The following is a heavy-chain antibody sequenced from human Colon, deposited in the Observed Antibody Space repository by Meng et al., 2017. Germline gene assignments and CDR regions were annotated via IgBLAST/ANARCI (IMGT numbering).Heavy chain of an antibody. Sequence: QFQLVQSGAEVKKPGSSLRVSCKASGYTFISLDINWVRQATGQGIEWMGWINPNSGETGYAQKFQGRFTMTRDTSISTFYMELSSLTSDDTAVYYCARGIWEGFDYWGQGALVTVSS. D-gene: IGHD1-26*01. CDR3: ARGIWEGFDY. V-gene: IGHV1-8*01. CDR1: GYTFISLD. J-gene: IGHJ4*02. CDR2: INPNSGET.